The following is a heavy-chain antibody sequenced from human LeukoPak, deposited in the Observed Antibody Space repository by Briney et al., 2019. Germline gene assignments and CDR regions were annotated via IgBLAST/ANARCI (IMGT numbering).Heavy chain of an antibody. V-gene: IGHV4-39*07. D-gene: IGHD3-22*01. CDR3: ARESSITMIVSVGGGYFDY. CDR2: IYYSGST. CDR1: GGSISSSSYY. Sequence: SETLSLTCTVSGGSISSSSYYWGWIRQPPGKGLEWIGSIYYSGSTYYNPSLKSRVTISVDTSKNQFSLKLSSVTAADTAVYYCARESSITMIVSVGGGYFDYWGQGTLVTVSS. J-gene: IGHJ4*02.